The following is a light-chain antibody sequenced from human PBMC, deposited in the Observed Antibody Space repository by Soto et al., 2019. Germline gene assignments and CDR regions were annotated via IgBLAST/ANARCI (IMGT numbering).Light chain of an antibody. CDR1: QSVSSY. Sequence: EMVLTQSPATLSLSPGESATLSRGASQSVSSYLAWYQQKPGQAPRLLIYVGSSRATGIPDRFSGSGSGTDFTLTISRLEPEDFAVYYCQQYGSSLWTFGQGTKVDIK. CDR3: QQYGSSLWT. V-gene: IGKV3-20*01. J-gene: IGKJ1*01. CDR2: VGS.